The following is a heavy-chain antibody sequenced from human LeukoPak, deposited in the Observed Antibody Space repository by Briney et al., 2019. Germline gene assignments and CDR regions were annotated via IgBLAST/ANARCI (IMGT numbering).Heavy chain of an antibody. CDR3: ARAMLVGATTFDY. Sequence: PGGSLRLSCAASGFTFSSYAMSWVRQAPGKGLEWVSYISGSGSNIYYADYVKGRFTISRDNAKNSLYLQMNSLRAEDTAVYHCARAMLVGATTFDYWGQGTLVTVSS. CDR1: GFTFSSYA. D-gene: IGHD1-26*01. CDR2: ISGSGSNI. J-gene: IGHJ4*02. V-gene: IGHV3-48*03.